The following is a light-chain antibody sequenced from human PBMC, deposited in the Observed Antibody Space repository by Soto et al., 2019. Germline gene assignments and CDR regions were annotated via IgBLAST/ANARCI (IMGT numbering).Light chain of an antibody. Sequence: LVLTQSPGALSLSPGERATLSCRASQRISSGYLAWYQQKPGQAPRLLIHGVSSRATGIPDRFSGSGSGTDFTLTISRLEPEDFAVYYCQQYGSFPWTFGQGTKVDIK. CDR2: GVS. V-gene: IGKV3-20*01. CDR3: QQYGSFPWT. CDR1: QRISSGY. J-gene: IGKJ1*01.